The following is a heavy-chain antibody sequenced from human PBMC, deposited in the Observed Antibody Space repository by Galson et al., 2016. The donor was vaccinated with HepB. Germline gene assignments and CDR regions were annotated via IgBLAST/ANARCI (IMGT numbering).Heavy chain of an antibody. CDR2: IWHDGSKE. CDR1: GFTFSRYG. V-gene: IGHV3-33*01. Sequence: SLRLSCAASGFTFSRYGMHWIREAPGKGLEWLALIWHDGSKEYYADSVKGRFTVSRDNSKNTLFLQMSSLRAEDTAMYYCARSYTSGSQIDSWGQGTLVIVSS. J-gene: IGHJ4*02. CDR3: ARSYTSGSQIDS. D-gene: IGHD6-25*01.